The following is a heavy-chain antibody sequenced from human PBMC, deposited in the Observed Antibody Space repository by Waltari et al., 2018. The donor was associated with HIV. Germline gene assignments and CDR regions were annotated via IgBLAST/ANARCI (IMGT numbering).Heavy chain of an antibody. CDR1: GFTFGDYV. V-gene: IGHV3-49*03. CDR2: IRSKAYGGTT. CDR3: TRDGLYYDFWSGYPGY. Sequence: EVQLVESGGGLVQPGRSLRLSCTASGFTFGDYVMSCFRQAPGKGLEWVGFIRSKAYGGTTEYAASVKGRFTISRDDSKSIAYLQMNSLKTEDTAVYYCTRDGLYYDFWSGYPGYWGQGTLVTVSS. J-gene: IGHJ4*02. D-gene: IGHD3-3*01.